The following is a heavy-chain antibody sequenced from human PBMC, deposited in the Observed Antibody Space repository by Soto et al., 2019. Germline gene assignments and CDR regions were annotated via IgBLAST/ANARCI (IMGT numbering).Heavy chain of an antibody. D-gene: IGHD5-12*01. CDR3: VRVVAIPGYPDN. J-gene: IGHJ4*02. CDR2: INTSGGST. V-gene: IGHV1-46*01. CDR1: GYIFTNYY. Sequence: GASVKVSCKASGYIFTNYYVHWVRQAPGQGLEWMGIINTSGGSTTYAQKFQGRVTITADESTSTVYMELSSLRSDDTAVYYCVRVVAIPGYPDNWGQGTLVTVSS.